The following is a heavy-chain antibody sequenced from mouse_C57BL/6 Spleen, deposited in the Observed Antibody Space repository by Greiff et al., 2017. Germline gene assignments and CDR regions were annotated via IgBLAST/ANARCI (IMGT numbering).Heavy chain of an antibody. V-gene: IGHV3-6*01. CDR3: ARETTVVATEAMDY. CDR2: ISYDGSN. CDR1: GYSIASGYY. J-gene: IGHJ4*01. D-gene: IGHD1-1*01. Sequence: EVKLVESGPGLVKPSQSLSLTCSVTGYSIASGYYWNLIRQFPGNKLEWMGYISYDGSNNYNPSLKNRISITRDTSKNQFFLKLNSVTTEDTATYYCARETTVVATEAMDYWGQGTSVTVSS.